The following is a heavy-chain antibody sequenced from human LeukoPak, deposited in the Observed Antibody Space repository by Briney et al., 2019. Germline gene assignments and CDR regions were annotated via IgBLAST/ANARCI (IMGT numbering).Heavy chain of an antibody. V-gene: IGHV1-18*01. CDR1: GGTFSSYA. D-gene: IGHD2/OR15-2a*01. CDR3: ALLGPPYYFDY. Sequence: ASVKVSCKASGGTFSSYAISWVRQAPGQGLEWMGWISAYNGNTNYAQKLQGRVTMTTDTSTSTAYMELRSLRSDDTAVYYCALLGPPYYFDYWGQGTLVTVSS. CDR2: ISAYNGNT. J-gene: IGHJ4*02.